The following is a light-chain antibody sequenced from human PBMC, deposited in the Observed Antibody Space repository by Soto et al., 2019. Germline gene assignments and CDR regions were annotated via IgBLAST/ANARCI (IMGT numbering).Light chain of an antibody. V-gene: IGLV1-44*01. CDR3: ASWDDSLNGPV. Sequence: QSVLTQPPSASGTPGQRVTISCSGSSSNLGTNTVNWYQHLPGTAPKLLIYSNNQRPSGVPDRFSGSKSATSASLAISGLQSEDEADYYCASWDDSLNGPVFGGGTKLTVL. CDR2: SNN. J-gene: IGLJ2*01. CDR1: SSNLGTNT.